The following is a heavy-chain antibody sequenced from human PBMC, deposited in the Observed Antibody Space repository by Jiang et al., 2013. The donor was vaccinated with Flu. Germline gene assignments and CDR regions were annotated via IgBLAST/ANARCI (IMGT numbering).Heavy chain of an antibody. V-gene: IGHV2-5*01. CDR2: IYWNDDR. CDR3: ARRRPLAAANPYFDY. Sequence: ALEWLALIYWNDDRRYNPSLKNRVTITKDTSKNQVVLTMTNMDPVDTATYYCARRRPLAAANPYFDYWGQGTLVTVSS. D-gene: IGHD2-15*01. J-gene: IGHJ4*02.